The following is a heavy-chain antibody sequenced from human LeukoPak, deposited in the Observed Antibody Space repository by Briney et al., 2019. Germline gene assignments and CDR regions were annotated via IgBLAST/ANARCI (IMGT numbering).Heavy chain of an antibody. V-gene: IGHV3-11*04. CDR1: GFTFSDYY. J-gene: IGHJ4*02. D-gene: IGHD3-3*01. CDR2: ISSSSSTI. Sequence: PGGSLRLPCAASGFTFSDYYMSWIRQAPGKGLEWVSYISSSSSTIYYADSVKGRFTISRDKAKNSLYLQMNSLRAEDTAVYYCARAGTYYDFWSGYYSGGYFDYWGQGTLVTVSS. CDR3: ARAGTYYDFWSGYYSGGYFDY.